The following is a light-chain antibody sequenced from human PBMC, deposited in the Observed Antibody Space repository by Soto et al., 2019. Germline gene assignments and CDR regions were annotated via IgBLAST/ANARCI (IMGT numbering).Light chain of an antibody. J-gene: IGKJ1*01. CDR3: QQYYRPWT. CDR2: WAS. V-gene: IGKV4-1*01. Sequence: DIVMTQSPDSLAVSLGERATINCESSQSVLYSSNNKNYLAWYQQKPGQPPKLLIYWASTRESGVPDRFSGSGSGTDFTLTISSLQAEDVAVYYCQQYYRPWTFGHGTKVEIK. CDR1: QSVLYSSNNKNY.